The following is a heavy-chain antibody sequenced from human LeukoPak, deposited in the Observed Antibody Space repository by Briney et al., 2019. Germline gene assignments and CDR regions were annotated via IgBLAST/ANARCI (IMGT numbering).Heavy chain of an antibody. CDR1: GFTFSSYS. CDR3: ARDLRHPVGGTSY. J-gene: IGHJ4*02. V-gene: IGHV3-21*01. Sequence: PGGSLRLSCAASGFTFSSYSMNWVRQAPGKGLEWVSSISPSSNYIYYADSVKGRFTISRDNAKTSLYLQMNSLRAEDTAVYYCARDLRHPVGGTSYWGREPWSPSPQ. CDR2: ISPSSNYI. D-gene: IGHD4-23*01.